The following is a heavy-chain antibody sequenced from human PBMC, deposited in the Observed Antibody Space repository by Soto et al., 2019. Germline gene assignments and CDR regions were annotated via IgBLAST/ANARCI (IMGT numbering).Heavy chain of an antibody. Sequence: SETLSLTCTFSGGSIRSSHYLGWIRQPPGKGLEWIGSLSNSGTTYNNPSLKSRVAISVDTSKNQFSLRLSSVTAADTAVYYCARPSATTYYQDSRDWYSDIWGRGTLVTVSS. J-gene: IGHJ2*01. V-gene: IGHV4-39*01. CDR2: LSNSGTT. CDR3: ARPSATTYYQDSRDWYSDI. D-gene: IGHD3-22*01. CDR1: GGSIRSSHY.